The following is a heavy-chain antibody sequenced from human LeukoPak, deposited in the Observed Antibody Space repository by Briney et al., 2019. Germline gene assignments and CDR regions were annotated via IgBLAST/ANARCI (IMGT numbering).Heavy chain of an antibody. Sequence: PGGSLRLSCAASGFTFSSYSMNWVRQAPGKGLEWVSHITASGTAMFYADSVKGRFTISRDNSKNTLYLQMNSLRAEDTAVYYCARAYDSSGYYPYYHYYGMDVWGQGTTVTVSS. CDR3: ARAYDSSGYYPYYHYYGMDV. CDR2: ITASGTAM. V-gene: IGHV3-48*01. J-gene: IGHJ6*02. D-gene: IGHD3-22*01. CDR1: GFTFSSYS.